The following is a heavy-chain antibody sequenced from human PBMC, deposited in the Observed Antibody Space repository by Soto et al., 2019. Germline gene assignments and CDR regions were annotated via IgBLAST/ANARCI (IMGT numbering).Heavy chain of an antibody. V-gene: IGHV4-31*03. CDR1: GGSISSGGYY. CDR2: IYYSGST. J-gene: IGHJ6*02. D-gene: IGHD6-13*01. Sequence: QVQLQESCPGLVKPSQTLSLTCTVSGGSISSGGYYWSWIRQHPGKGLEWIGYIYYSGSTYYNPSLKSRVTISVATSKNQCSMKLSSVTAADTAVYYCARDPVFVSYSSPPRKGMDVWVQETTVTVSS. CDR3: ARDPVFVSYSSPPRKGMDV.